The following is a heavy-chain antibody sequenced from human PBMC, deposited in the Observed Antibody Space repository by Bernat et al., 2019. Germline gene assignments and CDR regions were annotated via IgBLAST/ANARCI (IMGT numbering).Heavy chain of an antibody. CDR2: IYSDGSST. D-gene: IGHD3-3*02. V-gene: IGHV3-74*01. CDR1: GFTFSGYW. J-gene: IGHJ6*02. CDR3: ARDSNYAMDL. Sequence: EVQLVESGGGLVQPGGSLRLSCVASGFTFSGYWMHWVRQAPGEGLGWVSRIYSDGSSTIYSDSVKGRFTIVRDNDKNTLYLEMNSLRAEDTAVYYCARDSNYAMDLWGQGTTVTVSS.